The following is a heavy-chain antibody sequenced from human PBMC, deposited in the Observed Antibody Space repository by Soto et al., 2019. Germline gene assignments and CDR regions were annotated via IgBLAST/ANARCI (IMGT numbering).Heavy chain of an antibody. CDR3: AKDRRRGVVTAIPEPYYYYGMDV. V-gene: IGHV3-30*18. CDR2: ISYDGSNK. Sequence: QVQLVESGGGVVQPGRSLRLSCAASGFTFSSYGMHWVRQAPGKGLEWVAVISYDGSNKYYADSVKGRFTISRDKSKNTLYLQMNSLRAEDTAVYYCAKDRRRGVVTAIPEPYYYYGMDVWGQGTTVTVSS. CDR1: GFTFSSYG. J-gene: IGHJ6*02. D-gene: IGHD2-21*02.